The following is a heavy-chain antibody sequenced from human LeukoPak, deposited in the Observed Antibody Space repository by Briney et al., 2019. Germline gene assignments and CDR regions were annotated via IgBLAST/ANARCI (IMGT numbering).Heavy chain of an antibody. CDR3: ARGLDP. Sequence: GGSLRLSCAASGFTFSSYSMNWVRQAPGKGLEWVSYISSSSSTIYYADSVKGRFTISRDNARNSLYLRMNSLRAEDTAVYYCARGLDPWGQGTPVIVSS. V-gene: IGHV3-48*01. J-gene: IGHJ5*02. CDR1: GFTFSSYS. CDR2: ISSSSSTI.